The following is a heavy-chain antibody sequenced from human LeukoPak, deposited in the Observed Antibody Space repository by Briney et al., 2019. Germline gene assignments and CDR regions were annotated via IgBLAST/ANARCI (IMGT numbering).Heavy chain of an antibody. CDR2: ISYTGTYI. D-gene: IGHD1-26*01. CDR3: VRDRGTYRPIDY. Sequence: GGSLRLSCAASAFSLNAYNMNWVRQAPGKGLEWVSSISYTGTYIYYADSVKGRFTISRDNAQNSLYLQMSSLRAEDTAIYYCVRDRGTYRPIDYWGQGTLVTISS. V-gene: IGHV3-21*04. J-gene: IGHJ4*02. CDR1: AFSLNAYN.